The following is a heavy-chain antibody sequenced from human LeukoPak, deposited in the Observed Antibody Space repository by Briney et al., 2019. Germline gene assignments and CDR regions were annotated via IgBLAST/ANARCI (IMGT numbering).Heavy chain of an antibody. Sequence: GGSLRLSCAASGFTFSSYGMHWVRQAPGKGLEWVAVIWYDGSSKYYADSVKGRFTISRDNSKNTLYLQMNSLRAEDTAVYYCARDIVVVPAAPYYYYGLDVWGQGTTVTVSS. CDR3: ARDIVVVPAAPYYYYGLDV. J-gene: IGHJ6*02. CDR1: GFTFSSYG. D-gene: IGHD2-2*01. CDR2: IWYDGSSK. V-gene: IGHV3-33*01.